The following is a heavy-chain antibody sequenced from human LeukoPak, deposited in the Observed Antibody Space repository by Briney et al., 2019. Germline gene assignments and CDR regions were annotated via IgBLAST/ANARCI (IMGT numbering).Heavy chain of an antibody. CDR3: AREVRGFIAAASGFDP. V-gene: IGHV1-2*02. Sequence: ASVKVSCKASGYTFTGYYMHWVRQAPGQGLEWMGWINPNSGGTNYAQKFQGRVTITRDTSASTAYMELSSLRSEDTAVYYCAREVRGFIAAASGFDPWGQGTLVTVSS. D-gene: IGHD6-13*01. J-gene: IGHJ5*02. CDR1: GYTFTGYY. CDR2: INPNSGGT.